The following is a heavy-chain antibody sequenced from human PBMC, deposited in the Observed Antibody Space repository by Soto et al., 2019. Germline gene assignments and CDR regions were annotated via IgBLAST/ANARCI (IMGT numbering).Heavy chain of an antibody. CDR2: IYYSGST. Sequence: SETLSLTCTVSGGSISSGGYYWSWIRQHPGKGLEWIGYIYYSGSTYYNPSLKSRVTISVDTSKNQFSLKLSSVTAADTAVYYCASGNYDYVWGSYRPVALVYFDYWGQGTLVTVSS. D-gene: IGHD3-16*02. CDR3: ASGNYDYVWGSYRPVALVYFDY. CDR1: GGSISSGGYY. J-gene: IGHJ4*02. V-gene: IGHV4-31*03.